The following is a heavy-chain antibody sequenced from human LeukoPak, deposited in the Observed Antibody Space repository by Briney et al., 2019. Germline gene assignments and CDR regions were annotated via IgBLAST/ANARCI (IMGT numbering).Heavy chain of an antibody. CDR3: ARENVADAFDI. D-gene: IGHD2-15*01. Sequence: ASVKVSCKASGYTFTSYYMHWVRQAPGQGLEWLGIINPSGGSTSYAQKFQGRVTMTRDTSTSTVYMELSGLRSEDTAVYYCARENVADAFDIWGQGTMVTVSS. CDR2: INPSGGST. J-gene: IGHJ3*02. CDR1: GYTFTSYY. V-gene: IGHV1-46*01.